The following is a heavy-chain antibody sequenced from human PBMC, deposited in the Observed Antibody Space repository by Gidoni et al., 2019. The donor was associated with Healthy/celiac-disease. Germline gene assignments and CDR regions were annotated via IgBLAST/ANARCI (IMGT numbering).Heavy chain of an antibody. CDR1: VFTFGDYA. D-gene: IGHD3-22*01. CDR2: IRSKAYGGTT. V-gene: IGHV3-49*03. CDR3: TRKYSSGYKEGFDY. Sequence: EVQLVESGGGLVQPGRSLRLSCTASVFTFGDYAMRWFRQAPGKGLEWVGFIRSKAYGGTTEYAASVKGRFTISRDDSKSIAYLQMNSLKTEDTAVYYCTRKYSSGYKEGFDYWGQGTLVTVSS. J-gene: IGHJ4*02.